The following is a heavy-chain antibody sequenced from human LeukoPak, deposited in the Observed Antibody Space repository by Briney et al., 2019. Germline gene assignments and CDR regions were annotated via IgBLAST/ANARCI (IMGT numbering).Heavy chain of an antibody. V-gene: IGHV4-38-2*02. J-gene: IGHJ3*02. CDR2: INHSGST. CDR3: ARAGSSWQDAFDI. CDR1: GYSISSGYY. D-gene: IGHD6-13*01. Sequence: SETLSLTCTVSGYSISSGYYWGWIRQPPGQGLEWIGEINHSGSTNYNPSLKSRVTISVDTSKNQFSLKLSSVTAADTAVYYCARAGSSWQDAFDIWGQGTMVTVSS.